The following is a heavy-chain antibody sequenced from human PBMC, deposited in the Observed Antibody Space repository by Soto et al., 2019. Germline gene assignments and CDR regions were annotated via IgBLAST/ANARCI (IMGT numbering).Heavy chain of an antibody. CDR1: GGTFSSYA. Sequence: QVQLVQSGAEVEKPGSSVKVSCKAAGGTFSSYAISWVRQAPGQGLEWMGGIIPIFGTANYAQKFQGRVTITADEYTSTAYMELSSLRSEDTAVYYCARFPAGGPAYDYYYGIDVWGQGTTVPVSS. V-gene: IGHV1-69*01. J-gene: IGHJ6*02. D-gene: IGHD2-15*01. CDR3: ARFPAGGPAYDYYYGIDV. CDR2: IIPIFGTA.